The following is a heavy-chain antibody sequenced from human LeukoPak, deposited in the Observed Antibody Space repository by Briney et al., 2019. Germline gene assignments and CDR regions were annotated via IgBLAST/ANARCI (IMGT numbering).Heavy chain of an antibody. J-gene: IGHJ3*02. CDR2: FDPEDGET. CDR1: GYTLTELS. CDR3: ARDRVGYYYDSSGSDAFDI. V-gene: IGHV1-24*01. D-gene: IGHD3-22*01. Sequence: ASVKVSCKVSGYTLTELSMHWVRQAPGKGLEWMGGFDPEDGETIYAQKLQGRVTMTTDTSTSTAYMELRSLRSDDTAVYYCARDRVGYYYDSSGSDAFDIWGQGTMVTVSS.